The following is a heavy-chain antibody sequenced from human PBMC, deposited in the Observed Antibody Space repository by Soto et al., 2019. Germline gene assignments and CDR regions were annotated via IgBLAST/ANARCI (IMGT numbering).Heavy chain of an antibody. CDR3: AGGNVANYFEP. Sequence: PGESLKISCQSSGYTFANYWIVWVRQMPGKGLEWMGIIYPSDSTVTYSPSVQGQVTMSVDKSISTAYLQWSSLKASDAAVYYCAGGNVANYFEPWGQGTLVTVSS. D-gene: IGHD1-7*01. CDR1: GYTFANYW. J-gene: IGHJ5*02. V-gene: IGHV5-51*01. CDR2: IYPSDSTV.